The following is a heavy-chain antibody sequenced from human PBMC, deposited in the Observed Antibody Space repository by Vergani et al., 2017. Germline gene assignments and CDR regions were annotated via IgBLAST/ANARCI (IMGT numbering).Heavy chain of an antibody. Sequence: EVQLVESGGGLVQPGGSLRLSCAASGFTFRNYAMTWVRQAPGKGLEWVSIISDNGGTTYYPGSVKGRFTISRENAKNSLYLQMNGLRAGDTAVYYCARRDSSSPALDYWGQGTLVTVSS. CDR3: ARRDSSSPALDY. V-gene: IGHV3-13*01. CDR2: ISDNGGTT. D-gene: IGHD6-6*01. J-gene: IGHJ4*02. CDR1: GFTFRNYA.